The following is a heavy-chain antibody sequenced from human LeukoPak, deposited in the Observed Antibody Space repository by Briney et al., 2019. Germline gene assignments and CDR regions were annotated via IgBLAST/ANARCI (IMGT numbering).Heavy chain of an antibody. CDR2: IYSGGST. CDR3: ARSHSSGWYYFDY. J-gene: IGHJ4*02. CDR1: GFTVSSNY. Sequence: GGSLRLSCAASGFTVSSNYMSRVRQAPGKGLEWVSVIYSGGSTYYADSVKGRFTISRDNSKNTLYLQMNSLRAEDTAVYYCARSHSSGWYYFDYWGQGTLVTVSS. D-gene: IGHD6-19*01. V-gene: IGHV3-66*01.